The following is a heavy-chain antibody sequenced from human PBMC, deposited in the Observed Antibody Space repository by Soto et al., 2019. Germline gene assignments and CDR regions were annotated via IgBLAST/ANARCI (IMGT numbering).Heavy chain of an antibody. CDR1: DGSVSSYY. CDR3: ERPSSESYYQQY. D-gene: IGHD3-10*01. V-gene: IGHV4-59*02. Sequence: PSEALSLTCTGSDGSVSSYYWSWIRQPPGKRLTFIGYIAYITNTQYTPPLQNRVTHLIDTSKKQFSLKLTSATAADTAFYYCERPSSESYYQQYWGQGTLVTVSS. J-gene: IGHJ4*02. CDR2: IAYITNT.